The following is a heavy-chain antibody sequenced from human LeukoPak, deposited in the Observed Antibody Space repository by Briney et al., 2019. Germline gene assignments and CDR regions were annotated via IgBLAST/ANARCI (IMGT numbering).Heavy chain of an antibody. CDR2: IGPTGFDR. CDR1: GLTFSTSG. Sequence: PGGSLRLSCTTSGLTFSTSGFNRVRQAPGKRLEWVASIGPTGFDRYHADSIKGRFTISRDNANNFLYLQMDSLRAEDTAVYYCATETNGRHYDYWGQGTLLTVSS. J-gene: IGHJ4*02. D-gene: IGHD1-14*01. V-gene: IGHV3-21*06. CDR3: ATETNGRHYDY.